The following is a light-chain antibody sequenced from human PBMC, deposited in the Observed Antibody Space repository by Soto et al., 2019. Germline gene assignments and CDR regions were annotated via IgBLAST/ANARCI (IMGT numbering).Light chain of an antibody. J-gene: IGKJ1*01. V-gene: IGKV4-1*01. Sequence: DIVMTQSPDSLAVSLGERATINCRSSQSVLYSSNNKNYLGWYQQKPGQAPKLLIYWASTRESGVPDRFSGSGSGTDFTLTISSLQAEDVAVYYCQHYCSDPPWTFGQGTKVEIK. CDR3: QHYCSDPPWT. CDR1: QSVLYSSNNKNY. CDR2: WAS.